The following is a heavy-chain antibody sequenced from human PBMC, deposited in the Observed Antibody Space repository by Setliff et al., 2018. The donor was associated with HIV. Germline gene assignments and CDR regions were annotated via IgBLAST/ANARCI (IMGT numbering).Heavy chain of an antibody. CDR2: INPGDSDI. CDR3: ASSITVAGGRSFYYYAMDV. J-gene: IGHJ6*02. V-gene: IGHV5-51*01. D-gene: IGHD1-20*01. Sequence: GESLKVSCKASEYTFTNYYIHWVRQMPGKGLEWMGIINPGDSDIRYSPSFRGQVTISVDKSINTAYLQWSSLKASDTAMYYCASSITVAGGRSFYYYAMDVWGQGTTVTVSS. CDR1: EYTFTNYY.